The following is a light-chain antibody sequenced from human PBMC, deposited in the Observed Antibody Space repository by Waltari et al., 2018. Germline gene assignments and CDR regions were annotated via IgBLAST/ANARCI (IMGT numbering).Light chain of an antibody. CDR3: QQYDDFPLT. V-gene: IGKV1-33*01. Sequence: DIQMTQSPSSLSASVGDRVTITCQASQDISNNLNWYQQKPGKAPKLLISYASTLERGGPLRFSGSGSGTSFTFIISSLQPEDIAIYFCQQYDDFPLTFGGGTKIEIK. CDR2: YAS. J-gene: IGKJ4*01. CDR1: QDISNN.